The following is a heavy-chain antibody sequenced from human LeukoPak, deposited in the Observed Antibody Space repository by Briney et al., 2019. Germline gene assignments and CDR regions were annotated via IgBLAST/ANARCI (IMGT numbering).Heavy chain of an antibody. D-gene: IGHD4-17*01. CDR2: ISWNSGSI. J-gene: IGHJ4*02. Sequence: GGSLRLSCAASGFTFDDYAMHWVRQAPGKGLKWVSGISWNSGSIGYADSVKGRFTISRDNAKNSLYLQMNSLRAEDTALYYCAKDDRDEYGDYGFGYWGQGTLVTVSS. CDR1: GFTFDDYA. CDR3: AKDDRDEYGDYGFGY. V-gene: IGHV3-9*01.